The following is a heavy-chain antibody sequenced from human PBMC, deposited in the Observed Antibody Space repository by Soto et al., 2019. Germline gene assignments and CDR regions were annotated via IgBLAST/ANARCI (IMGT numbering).Heavy chain of an antibody. CDR3: ARPYYYDSSGDSPTDAYDI. CDR2: ISSSSSYI. J-gene: IGHJ3*02. Sequence: EVQLVESGGGLVKPGGSLRLSCAASGFTFSSYSMTWVRQAPGKGLEWVSSISSSSSYIYYADSVKGRFTISRDNAKNSLYLQMNSLRAEDTAVYYCARPYYYDSSGDSPTDAYDIWGQGTMVTVSS. V-gene: IGHV3-21*01. D-gene: IGHD3-22*01. CDR1: GFTFSSYS.